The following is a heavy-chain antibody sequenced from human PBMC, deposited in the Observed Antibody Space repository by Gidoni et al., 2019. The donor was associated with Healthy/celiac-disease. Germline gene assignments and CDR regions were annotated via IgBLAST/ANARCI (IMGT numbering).Heavy chain of an antibody. CDR3: ARGDSSIAARGWFDP. CDR2: ISSSSSYI. V-gene: IGHV3-21*01. CDR1: GFTFSSYS. Sequence: EVQLVESGGGLVKPGGSLRLSCAASGFTFSSYSMNWVRQAPGKGLEWVSSISSSSSYIYYADSVKGRFTISRDNAKNSLYLQMNSLRAEDTAVYYCARGDSSIAARGWFDPWGQGTLVTVSS. D-gene: IGHD6-6*01. J-gene: IGHJ5*02.